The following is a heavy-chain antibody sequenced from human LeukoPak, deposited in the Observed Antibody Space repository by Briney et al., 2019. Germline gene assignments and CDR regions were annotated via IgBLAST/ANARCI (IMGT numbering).Heavy chain of an antibody. CDR2: ISSSSIYI. V-gene: IGHV3-21*04. J-gene: IGHJ4*02. CDR1: GFTFSGYS. D-gene: IGHD6-13*01. Sequence: PGGSLRLSCAASGFTFSGYSMNWVRQAPGKGLEWVSSISSSSIYIYYSDSVKGRFTISRDNARNSLYLQMNSLRAEDTALYYCAKDGLYSSSWYDYWGQGTLVTVSS. CDR3: AKDGLYSSSWYDY.